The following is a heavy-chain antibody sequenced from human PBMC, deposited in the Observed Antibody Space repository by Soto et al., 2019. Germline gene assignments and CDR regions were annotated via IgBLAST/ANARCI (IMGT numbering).Heavy chain of an antibody. Sequence: PGGTVRHYCAASGFTFSSYAMSWVRQAPGKGLEWVSAISGSGCSTDYADSVKGRFTISRDNSKNTLYLQMNSLRAEDTAVYYCAKGPLLFLFLKWSSSPDDYSGHETLLTV. CDR3: AKGPLLFLFLKWSSSPDDY. V-gene: IGHV3-23*01. D-gene: IGHD3-3*01. J-gene: IGHJ4*01. CDR2: ISGSGCST. CDR1: GFTFSSYA.